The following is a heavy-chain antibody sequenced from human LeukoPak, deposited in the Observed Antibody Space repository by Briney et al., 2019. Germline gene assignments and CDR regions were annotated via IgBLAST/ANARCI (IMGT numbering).Heavy chain of an antibody. CDR2: ISGRSSTI. D-gene: IGHD1-26*01. CDR3: ARGRLTSGSYFFDY. Sequence: PGGSLRLSCAASGFTFSGYEMNWVRQAPGKGLEWISYISGRSSTIYYADSVRGRFTISRDNAKNSMYLQMNSLRAEDTAVYYCARGRLTSGSYFFDYWGQGTLVTVSS. J-gene: IGHJ4*02. V-gene: IGHV3-48*03. CDR1: GFTFSGYE.